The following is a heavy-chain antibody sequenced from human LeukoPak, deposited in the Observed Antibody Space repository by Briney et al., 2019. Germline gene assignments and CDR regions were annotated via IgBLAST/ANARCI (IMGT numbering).Heavy chain of an antibody. D-gene: IGHD4-17*01. CDR3: ARRLRPGSYYFNY. Sequence: SETLSLTCAVYGGSFSGYYWSWIRQPPGKGREWIGEINHSGSTNYKPSLKSRVTISVDTSKNQFSLKLSSVNAEDTSVYDCARRLRPGSYYFNYWGQGTLVTVSS. J-gene: IGHJ4*02. CDR1: GGSFSGYY. CDR2: INHSGST. V-gene: IGHV4-34*01.